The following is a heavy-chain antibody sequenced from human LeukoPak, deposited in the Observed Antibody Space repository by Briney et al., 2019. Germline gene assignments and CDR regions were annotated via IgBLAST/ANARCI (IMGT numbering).Heavy chain of an antibody. CDR2: IIPIFGTA. Sequence: GSSVKVSCKASGGTFSSYAISWVRQAPGQGLEWMGGIIPIFGTANYAQKFQGRVTITTDESTSTAYMKLSSLRSEDTAVYYCARLAAAGHYYYYYMDVWGKGTTVTVSS. CDR1: GGTFSSYA. J-gene: IGHJ6*03. CDR3: ARLAAAGHYYYYYMDV. V-gene: IGHV1-69*05. D-gene: IGHD6-13*01.